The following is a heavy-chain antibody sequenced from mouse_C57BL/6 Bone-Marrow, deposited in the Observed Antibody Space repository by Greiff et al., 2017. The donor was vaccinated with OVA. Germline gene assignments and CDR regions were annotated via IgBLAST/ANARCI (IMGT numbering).Heavy chain of an antibody. CDR1: GYTFTDYN. CDR3: ARRYYYGSSYRWYFDV. D-gene: IGHD1-1*01. Sequence: VQLQQSGPELVKPGASVKIPCKASGYTFTDYNMDWVKQSHGKSLEWIGDINPNNGGTIYNQKFKGKATLTVDKSSSTAYMELRSLTSEDTAAYYCARRYYYGSSYRWYFDVWGTGTTVTVSS. CDR2: INPNNGGT. J-gene: IGHJ1*03. V-gene: IGHV1-18*01.